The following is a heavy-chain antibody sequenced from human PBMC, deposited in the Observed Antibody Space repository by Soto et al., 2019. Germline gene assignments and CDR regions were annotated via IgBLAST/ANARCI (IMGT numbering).Heavy chain of an antibody. CDR2: IYYSGST. V-gene: IGHV4-31*01. D-gene: IGHD1-26*01. CDR1: GGSISSGGYY. CDR3: ARGGVEWALLIDY. J-gene: IGHJ4*02. Sequence: QVQLQESGPGLVKPSQTLSLTCTVSGGSISSGGYYWSWIRQHPGKGLEWIGYIYYSGSTYYNPSPKKPLTIPVDTSKNQSSLKLSSVTAADTAVYYGARGGVEWALLIDYWGQGTLVTVSS.